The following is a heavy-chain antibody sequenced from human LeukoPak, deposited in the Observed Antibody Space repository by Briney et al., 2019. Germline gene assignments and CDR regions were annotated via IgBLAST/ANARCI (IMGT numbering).Heavy chain of an antibody. D-gene: IGHD3-10*01. J-gene: IGHJ4*02. Sequence: PGGSLRLSCAASGFTVSIYDMHWVRQAPGKGLEWVAVIRYDGSTKYYADSVKGRFTISRDNSKNTLYLQMNSLRAEDTAVYYCASDPYYYGSGSYLVYWGQGTLVTVSS. CDR3: ASDPYYYGSGSYLVY. V-gene: IGHV3-33*01. CDR1: GFTVSIYD. CDR2: IRYDGSTK.